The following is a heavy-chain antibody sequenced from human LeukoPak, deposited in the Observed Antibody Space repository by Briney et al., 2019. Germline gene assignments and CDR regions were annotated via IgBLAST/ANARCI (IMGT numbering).Heavy chain of an antibody. Sequence: SETLSLTCAVYGGSFSGYYWSWIRQPPGKGLEWIGEINHSGSTNYNASLKSRVTISVDTSKNQFSLRLSSVTAADTAVYYCAPRGDIEHSYGYGKWFDPWGQGARVTVSS. J-gene: IGHJ5*02. V-gene: IGHV4-34*01. CDR1: GGSFSGYY. D-gene: IGHD5-18*01. CDR3: APRGDIEHSYGYGKWFDP. CDR2: INHSGST.